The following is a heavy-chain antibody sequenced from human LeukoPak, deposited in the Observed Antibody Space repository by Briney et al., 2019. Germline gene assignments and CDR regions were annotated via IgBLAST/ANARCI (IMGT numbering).Heavy chain of an antibody. J-gene: IGHJ4*02. CDR3: ARLHSTAAAGTYDY. D-gene: IGHD6-13*01. V-gene: IGHV3-11*06. CDR1: GFIFSDYY. CDR2: ISSDSSYT. Sequence: GGSLRLSCAASGFIFSDYYMTWIRQAPGKGLDWVSYISSDSSYTRYADSVKGRFTVSRDNAKNSLYLQMNSLRAEDTAVYYCARLHSTAAAGTYDYWGQGTLVTVSS.